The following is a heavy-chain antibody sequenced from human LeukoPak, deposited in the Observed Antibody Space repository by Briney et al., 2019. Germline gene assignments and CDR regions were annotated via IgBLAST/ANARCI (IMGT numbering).Heavy chain of an antibody. D-gene: IGHD2/OR15-2a*01. CDR1: GGSISNYY. CDR2: IYYGGTT. Sequence: SETLSLTCPVSGGSISNYYWSWIRQPPGKGLEWIGYIYYGGTTDYNPSLKSRVTISVDTSKNQFSLTVRSVTAADTAVYYCASGYQIVSWGQGTLVSVSS. V-gene: IGHV4-59*01. J-gene: IGHJ5*02. CDR3: ASGYQIVS.